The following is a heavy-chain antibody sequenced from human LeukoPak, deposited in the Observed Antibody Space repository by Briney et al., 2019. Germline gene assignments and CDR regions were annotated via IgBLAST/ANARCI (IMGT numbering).Heavy chain of an antibody. CDR2: IDWDDDK. CDR3: VRTARGYSYGSLYQFDY. D-gene: IGHD5-18*01. Sequence: ESGPALVKPTQTLTLTCTFSGFSLSTSGMCVSCIRQPPGKALEGLALIDWDDDKYYSTSLKTRRTISKGHTKNQVVVTMTNMDPVDTDTYYCVRTARGYSYGSLYQFDYWGQGTLVTVSS. CDR1: GFSLSTSGMC. V-gene: IGHV2-70*01. J-gene: IGHJ4*02.